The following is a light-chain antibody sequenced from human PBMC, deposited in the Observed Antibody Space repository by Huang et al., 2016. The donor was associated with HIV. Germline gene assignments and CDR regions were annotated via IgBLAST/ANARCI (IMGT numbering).Light chain of an antibody. CDR1: QSVSSSY. CDR2: GAA. Sequence: EIVLTQSPGTLSLSPGERATLACRASQSVSSSYLAWYQQKPGQAPRLLIYGAANRATGIPDRFSSSGSGTDFTLTISRLEPEDFAVYYCQQYGSSPQDTFGQGTKLEIK. CDR3: QQYGSSPQDT. J-gene: IGKJ2*01. V-gene: IGKV3-20*01.